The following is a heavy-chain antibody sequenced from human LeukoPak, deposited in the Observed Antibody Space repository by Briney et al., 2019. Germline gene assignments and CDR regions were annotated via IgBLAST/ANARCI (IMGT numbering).Heavy chain of an antibody. J-gene: IGHJ4*02. V-gene: IGHV3-7*01. D-gene: IGHD5-18*01. CDR2: IKKDGSEK. Sequence: GGSLRLSCAASGFTFSSYWMSWVRQAPGKGLEWVANIKKDGSEKYYVDSVKGRFTISRDNAKTSLYLQMISLRAEDTAVYYCARHLSGVTGYTYGRGIDYWGQGTLVTVSS. CDR3: ARHLSGVTGYTYGRGIDY. CDR1: GFTFSSYW.